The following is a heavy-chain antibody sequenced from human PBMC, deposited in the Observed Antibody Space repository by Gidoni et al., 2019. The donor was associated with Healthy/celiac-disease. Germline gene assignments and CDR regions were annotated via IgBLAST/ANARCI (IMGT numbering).Heavy chain of an antibody. J-gene: IGHJ6*02. Sequence: QVQLQQWGAGLLKPSETLSRTCAAYGGSSSGSYWRWIRQPPGQGLEWIGEINHSGSTNYHPSLDSRVTISVDTSKNQFSLKLSSVTAADTAVYYCARGLEDSSGYCLMDVWGQGTTVTVSS. D-gene: IGHD3-22*01. CDR1: GGSSSGSY. CDR3: ARGLEDSSGYCLMDV. V-gene: IGHV4-34*01. CDR2: INHSGST.